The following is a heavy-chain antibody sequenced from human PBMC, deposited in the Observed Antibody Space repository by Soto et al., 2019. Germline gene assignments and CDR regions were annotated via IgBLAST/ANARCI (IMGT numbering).Heavy chain of an antibody. CDR3: ARCHFSQLWYRPNWFDT. V-gene: IGHV5-51*01. J-gene: IGHJ5*02. CDR1: GYSFTSYW. D-gene: IGHD5-18*01. Sequence: PGESLKISCKGSGYSFTSYWICWVRQMPGKGLEWMGIIYPGDSDTRYSPSFQGQVTISADKSISTAYLQWSSLKASDTAMYYCARCHFSQLWYRPNWFDTWGPGTLVTVSS. CDR2: IYPGDSDT.